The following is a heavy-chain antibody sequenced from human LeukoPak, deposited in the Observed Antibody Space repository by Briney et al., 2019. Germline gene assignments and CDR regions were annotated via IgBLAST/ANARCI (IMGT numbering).Heavy chain of an antibody. CDR2: IYPGDSNT. CDR3: AKTMVRGIITQPFDY. J-gene: IGHJ4*02. CDR1: GYSFTSFW. Sequence: PGESLKISCKGSGYSFTSFWIGWVRQMPGKGLEWMGIIYPGDSNTRYSPSFQGQVTISADRSISTAYLQWSSLKASDTAMYYCAKTMVRGIITQPFDYWGLGTLSPSPQ. D-gene: IGHD3-10*01. V-gene: IGHV5-51*01.